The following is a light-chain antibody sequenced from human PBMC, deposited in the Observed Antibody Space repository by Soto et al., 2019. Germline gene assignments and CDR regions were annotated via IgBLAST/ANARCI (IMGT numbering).Light chain of an antibody. CDR1: SSDVGSYNL. J-gene: IGLJ2*01. CDR3: CSYAGSSTDVV. CDR2: EGS. Sequence: QSVRTQPASVSGSPGQSITISCTGTSSDVGSYNLVSWYQQHPGKAPKLMIYEGSKRPSGVSNRFSGSKSGNTASLTISGLQAEDEADYYCCSYAGSSTDVVFGGGTKVTVL. V-gene: IGLV2-23*01.